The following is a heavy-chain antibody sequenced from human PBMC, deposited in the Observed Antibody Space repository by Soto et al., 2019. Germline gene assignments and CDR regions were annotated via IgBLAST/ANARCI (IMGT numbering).Heavy chain of an antibody. CDR2: INHSGST. D-gene: IGHD2-15*01. CDR3: AKGARRRIYYYMDV. Sequence: QVQLQQWGAGLLKPSETLSLTCAVYGGSFSGYYWSWIRQPPGKGLEWIGEINHSGSTNYNPSLKSRVTISVDTSKNQFSLKLSSVTAADTAVYYCAKGARRRIYYYMDVWGKGTTVTVSS. CDR1: GGSFSGYY. V-gene: IGHV4-34*01. J-gene: IGHJ6*03.